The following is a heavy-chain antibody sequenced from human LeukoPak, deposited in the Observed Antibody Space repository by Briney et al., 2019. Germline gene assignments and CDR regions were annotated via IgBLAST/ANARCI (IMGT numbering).Heavy chain of an antibody. CDR1: GYSVTSYW. J-gene: IGHJ4*02. Sequence: GESLKISCKGSGYSVTSYWMGWVRQMPGKGLEWMGIIYPGDSDTRYSPSFQGQVTISADKSISTAYLQWSSLEASDTAMYYCARRKKVELFIDHWGQGTLVTVSS. D-gene: IGHD1-26*01. CDR2: IYPGDSDT. CDR3: ARRKKVELFIDH. V-gene: IGHV5-51*01.